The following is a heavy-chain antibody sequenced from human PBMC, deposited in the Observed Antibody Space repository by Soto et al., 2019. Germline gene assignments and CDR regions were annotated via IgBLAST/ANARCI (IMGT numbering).Heavy chain of an antibody. J-gene: IGHJ4*02. D-gene: IGHD2-2*01. Sequence: QVQLQQWGAGLLKPSETLSLTCAVYGGSLSGFYWSWIRQPPGKGLEWIGEINHSGFTDYNPSLKSRVTISVDTARNQFSLKLSSVTAADTAVYYCARFPVYSTSGSNPRYFDYWGQGTLVTVSS. V-gene: IGHV4-34*01. CDR1: GGSLSGFY. CDR2: INHSGFT. CDR3: ARFPVYSTSGSNPRYFDY.